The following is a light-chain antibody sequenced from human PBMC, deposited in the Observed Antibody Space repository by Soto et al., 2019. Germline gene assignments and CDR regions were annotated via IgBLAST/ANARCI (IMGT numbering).Light chain of an antibody. V-gene: IGKV1-39*01. J-gene: IGKJ5*01. Sequence: IQMTKSPSSLSASVGDRVTITCRASQSISSYLNWYQQQPRKAPKVLIYAASSLQSGVPPRFSGSGSGTDFTLTISSLEPEDFAVYYCQQRSDWPPITFGQGTRVEIK. CDR3: QQRSDWPPIT. CDR2: AAS. CDR1: QSISSY.